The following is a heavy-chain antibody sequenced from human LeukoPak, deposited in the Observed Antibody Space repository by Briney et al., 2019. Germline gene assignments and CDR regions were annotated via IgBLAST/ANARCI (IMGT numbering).Heavy chain of an antibody. CDR1: GFTFSGSA. J-gene: IGHJ3*02. Sequence: PGGSLRLSCAASGFTFSGSAMYWVRQASGKGLEWVGRIRSKANSYATAYAASVKGRFTISRDDSKNTAYLQMNSLKTEDTAVYYCTRDLATVKRAFDIWGQGTMVTVSS. D-gene: IGHD4-17*01. CDR2: IRSKANSYAT. CDR3: TRDLATVKRAFDI. V-gene: IGHV3-73*01.